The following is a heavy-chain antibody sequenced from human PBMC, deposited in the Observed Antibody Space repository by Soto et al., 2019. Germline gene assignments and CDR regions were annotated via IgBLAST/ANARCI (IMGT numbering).Heavy chain of an antibody. J-gene: IGHJ6*02. D-gene: IGHD5-12*01. Sequence: VESLKISCKGSGYIFTSYWISCLRQMPGKVLEWMGRIDPSDSYTNYSPSFQGHVTISRDNSKNTLYLQMNSLRAEDTAVYYCAKAGGNSGYDNGMDVWGQGTTVTV. CDR3: AKAGGNSGYDNGMDV. CDR2: IDPSDSYT. V-gene: IGHV5-10-1*01. CDR1: GYIFTSYW.